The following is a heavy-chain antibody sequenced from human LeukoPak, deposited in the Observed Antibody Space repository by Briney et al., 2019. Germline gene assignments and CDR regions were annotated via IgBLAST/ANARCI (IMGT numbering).Heavy chain of an antibody. D-gene: IGHD6-6*01. V-gene: IGHV3-23*01. Sequence: GGSLRLSCAASGFTFSSYAMSWVRQAPGKGLEWVSAISGSGGSTYYADSVKGRFTISRDNFKNTLYLQMNSLRAEDTAVYYCAKGLVGNEQLVALDYWGQGTLVTVSS. J-gene: IGHJ4*02. CDR1: GFTFSSYA. CDR3: AKGLVGNEQLVALDY. CDR2: ISGSGGST.